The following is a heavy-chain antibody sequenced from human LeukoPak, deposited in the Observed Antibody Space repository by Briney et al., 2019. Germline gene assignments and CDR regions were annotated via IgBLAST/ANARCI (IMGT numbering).Heavy chain of an antibody. D-gene: IGHD3-22*01. V-gene: IGHV3-13*01. Sequence: GGSLRLSCAVSGSTFSTYDMHWVRQGTGQGLEWVSAIGSGSDTYYSDSVKGRFTISRDNSKNTLYLQMNSLRAEDTAVYYCARNRDYYDSSGSKGYYFDYWGQGTLVTVSS. CDR2: IGSGSDT. J-gene: IGHJ4*02. CDR3: ARNRDYYDSSGSKGYYFDY. CDR1: GSTFSTYD.